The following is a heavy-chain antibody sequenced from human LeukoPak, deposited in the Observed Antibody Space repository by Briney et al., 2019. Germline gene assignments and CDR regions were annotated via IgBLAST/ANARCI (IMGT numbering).Heavy chain of an antibody. V-gene: IGHV4-61*02. CDR2: IYTSGST. CDR1: GGSISSGSYY. D-gene: IGHD3-10*01. CDR3: ARDRWMVPLPDY. Sequence: SETLSLTCTVSGGSISSGSYYWSWSRQPGGKGLEWIGRIYTSGSTNYNPSLKSRVTISVDTSKTQFSLKLSSVTAADTAVYYCARDRWMVPLPDYWGQGTLVTVSS. J-gene: IGHJ4*02.